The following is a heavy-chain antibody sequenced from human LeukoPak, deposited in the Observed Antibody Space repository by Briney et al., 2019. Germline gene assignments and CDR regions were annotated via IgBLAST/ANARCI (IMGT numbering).Heavy chain of an antibody. CDR3: ARKDRSSSSWSYYYYYYMDV. CDR2: IYHSGST. Sequence: SETLSLTCTVSGGSLSSYYWSWIRQPAGKGLEWIGEIYHSGSTNYNPSLKSRVTISVDTSKNQFSLKLSSVTAADTAVYYCARKDRSSSSWSYYYYYYMDVWGKGTTVTVSS. V-gene: IGHV4-59*12. D-gene: IGHD6-13*01. J-gene: IGHJ6*03. CDR1: GGSLSSYY.